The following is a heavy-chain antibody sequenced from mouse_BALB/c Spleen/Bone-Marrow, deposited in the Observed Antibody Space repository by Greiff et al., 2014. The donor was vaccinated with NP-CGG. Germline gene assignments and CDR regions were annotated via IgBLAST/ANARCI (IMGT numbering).Heavy chain of an antibody. J-gene: IGHJ2*01. CDR2: IGPANGNT. D-gene: IGHD1-1*01. V-gene: IGHV14-3*02. CDR1: GFNIKDTY. Sequence: EVKLMESGAELVKPGASIKLSCTASGFNIKDTYMHWVKQRPEQGLEWIGRIGPANGNTKYDPKFQGKATITADTSSNTAYLQLSSLTSEDTAVYYCARYYYGSSYFDYWGQGTTLTVSS. CDR3: ARYYYGSSYFDY.